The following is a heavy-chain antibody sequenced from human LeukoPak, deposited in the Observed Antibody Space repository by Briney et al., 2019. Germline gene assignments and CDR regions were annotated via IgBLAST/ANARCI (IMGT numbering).Heavy chain of an antibody. J-gene: IGHJ4*02. Sequence: GGSLRLSCAAPGFTVSSNYMSWVRQAPGKGLEWVSVIYSGGSTYYADSVKGRFTISRDNSKNTLYLQMNSLRAEDTAVYYCAKRGPGSPQSGKYYFDYWGQGTLVTVSS. CDR2: IYSGGST. CDR1: GFTVSSNY. V-gene: IGHV3-66*04. CDR3: AKRGPGSPQSGKYYFDY. D-gene: IGHD3-10*01.